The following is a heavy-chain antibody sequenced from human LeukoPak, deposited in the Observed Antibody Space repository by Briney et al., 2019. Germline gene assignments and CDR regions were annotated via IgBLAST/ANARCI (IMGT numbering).Heavy chain of an antibody. J-gene: IGHJ4*02. CDR3: AKGDGGTLYFDY. CDR1: GFTFNSYA. Sequence: PGGSLRLSCAASGFTFNSYAMNWVRQAPGKGLEWVSGISRSGGSAYYADSVKGRFTISRDNSKNTLYLQMNSLRAEDTAVYYCAKGDGGTLYFDYWGQGTLDTVSS. CDR2: ISRSGGSA. D-gene: IGHD2-15*01. V-gene: IGHV3-23*01.